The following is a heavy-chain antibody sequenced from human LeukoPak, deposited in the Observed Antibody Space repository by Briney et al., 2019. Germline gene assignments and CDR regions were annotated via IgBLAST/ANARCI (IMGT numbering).Heavy chain of an antibody. CDR2: IYTSGST. J-gene: IGHJ3*02. D-gene: IGHD3-3*01. V-gene: IGHV4-61*02. Sequence: SQTLSLTCTVSGGSINSGNYYWSWIRQPAGKGLEWIGRIYTSGSTNSHPSLRTRVTISVDTSRNQFTLKLSSVTAADTAVYYCARGASYDSDDAFDIWGQGTMVTVSS. CDR1: GGSINSGNYY. CDR3: ARGASYDSDDAFDI.